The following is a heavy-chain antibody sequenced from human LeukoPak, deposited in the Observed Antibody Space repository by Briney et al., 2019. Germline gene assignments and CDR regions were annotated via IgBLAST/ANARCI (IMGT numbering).Heavy chain of an antibody. D-gene: IGHD5-24*01. CDR1: GGSISSYY. CDR2: IYYSGST. Sequence: SETLSLTCTVSGGSISSYYWSWIRQPPGKGLEWIGYIYYSGSTNYNPSLKSRVTISVDTSKNQFSLKLSSVTAADTAVYYCVGRDGYNPFDYWGQGTLVTVSS. J-gene: IGHJ4*02. CDR3: VGRDGYNPFDY. V-gene: IGHV4-59*01.